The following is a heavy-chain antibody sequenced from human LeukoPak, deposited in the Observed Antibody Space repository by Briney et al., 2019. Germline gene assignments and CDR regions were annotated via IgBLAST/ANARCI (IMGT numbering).Heavy chain of an antibody. CDR2: INHSGST. V-gene: IGHV4-34*01. D-gene: IGHD3-22*01. Sequence: SETLSLTCAVYGGSFSGYYWSWIRQPPGKGLEWIGEINHSGSTNYNPSLKSRVTMSVDTSKNQFSLKLSSVTAADTAVYYCARGGPRAQGAGSSGQYYFDYWGQGTLVTVSS. CDR3: ARGGPRAQGAGSSGQYYFDY. J-gene: IGHJ4*02. CDR1: GGSFSGYY.